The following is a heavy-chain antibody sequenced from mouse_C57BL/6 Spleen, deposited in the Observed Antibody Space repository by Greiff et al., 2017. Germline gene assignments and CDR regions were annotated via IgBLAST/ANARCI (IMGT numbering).Heavy chain of an antibody. CDR1: GYTFTSYW. J-gene: IGHJ4*01. CDR3: ARSGTTGAMDY. V-gene: IGHV1-61*01. CDR2: IYPSDSET. Sequence: VQLQQPGAELVRPGSSVKLSCKASGYTFTSYWMDWVKQRPGQGLEWIGNIYPSDSETHYTQKFKDKATLTVDKSSSTAYMQLSSLTSEDSAVYYCARSGTTGAMDYWGQGTSVTVSS. D-gene: IGHD1-1*01.